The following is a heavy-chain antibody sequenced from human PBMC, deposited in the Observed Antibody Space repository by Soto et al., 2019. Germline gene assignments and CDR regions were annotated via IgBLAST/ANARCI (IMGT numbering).Heavy chain of an antibody. CDR2: IRSKGNNYAT. CDR3: SRQAVVFWSGKPQYYMDV. J-gene: IGHJ6*03. Sequence: EVQLVESGGGLVQPGGSLKLSCAASGFTFSGSAMHWVRQASGKGLEWVGRIRSKGNNYATAYGASLRGRFTISRDDSKDTTYLQMNSLNTEDTAVYYCSRQAVVFWSGKPQYYMDVWGKGTTVTVSS. CDR1: GFTFSGSA. V-gene: IGHV3-73*01. D-gene: IGHD3-3*01.